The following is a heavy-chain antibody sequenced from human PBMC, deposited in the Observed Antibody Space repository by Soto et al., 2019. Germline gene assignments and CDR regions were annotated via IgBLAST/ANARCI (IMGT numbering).Heavy chain of an antibody. CDR3: AKDPGSGWYEDFDY. CDR2: INPNSGGT. J-gene: IGHJ4*02. CDR1: GYTFIAYH. Sequence: QVQLVQSGAEAKKPGASVKASCKASGYTFIAYHIHWLRQAPGQGLEWMGWINPNSGGTNYAQEFQDRVTMTRDTSISTAYMELSRLTSDDTAMYYCAKDPGSGWYEDFDYWGQGTLVTVSP. V-gene: IGHV1-2*02. D-gene: IGHD6-19*01.